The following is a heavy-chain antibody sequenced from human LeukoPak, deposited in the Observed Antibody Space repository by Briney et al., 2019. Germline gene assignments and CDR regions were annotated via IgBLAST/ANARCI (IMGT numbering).Heavy chain of an antibody. CDR1: GYSFVGYN. D-gene: IGHD3-16*01. J-gene: IGHJ3*02. V-gene: IGHV1-2*02. Sequence: ASVKVSCKASGYSFVGYNMHWVRQAPGQGLEWMGWINPNSGGTNYMQKFQGRVTMTRDTSISTVYMDLSGLRSDDTAVYYCARVGDLGGNFAFDIWGQGTMVTVSS. CDR2: INPNSGGT. CDR3: ARVGDLGGNFAFDI.